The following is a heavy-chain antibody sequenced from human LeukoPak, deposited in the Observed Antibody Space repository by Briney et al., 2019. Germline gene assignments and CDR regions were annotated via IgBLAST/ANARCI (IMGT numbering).Heavy chain of an antibody. CDR3: ARDYYGSGSYYTPFDY. CDR2: IWYDGSNK. V-gene: IGHV3-33*01. D-gene: IGHD3-10*01. J-gene: IGHJ4*02. Sequence: PGGSLRLSCAASGFTFSSYGMHWVRQAPGKGLEWVAVIWYDGSNKYYADSVKGRFTISRDNSKNTLYLQMNSLRAEDTAVYYCARDYYGSGSYYTPFDYWGQGTLVTVSS. CDR1: GFTFSSYG.